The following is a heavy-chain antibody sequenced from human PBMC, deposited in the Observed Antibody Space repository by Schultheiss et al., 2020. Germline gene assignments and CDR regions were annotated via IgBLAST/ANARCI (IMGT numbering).Heavy chain of an antibody. V-gene: IGHV4-59*01. CDR2: IYYSGST. J-gene: IGHJ5*02. D-gene: IGHD6-19*01. Sequence: SQTLSLTCTVSGGSISSYYWSWIRQPPGKGLEWIGYIYYSGSTNYNPSLKSRVTISVDTSKNQFSLKLSSVTAADTAVYYCARALPGIAVAALFDPWGQGTLVTVAS. CDR3: ARALPGIAVAALFDP. CDR1: GGSISSYY.